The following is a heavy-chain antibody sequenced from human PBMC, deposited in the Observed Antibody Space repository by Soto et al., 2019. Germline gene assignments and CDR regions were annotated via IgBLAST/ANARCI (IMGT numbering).Heavy chain of an antibody. J-gene: IGHJ4*02. CDR1: GYTFTSYD. CDR2: MNPNSGNT. V-gene: IGHV1-8*01. D-gene: IGHD3-10*01. Sequence: QVQLVQSGAEVKKPGASVKVSCKASGYTFTSYDINWVRQATGQGLEWLGWMNPNSGNTGYAQNFQGRFTITRNTSISTAYMELSCLRSEDTAVYYCARERTYYSFDYWGQGTLVTVSS. CDR3: ARERTYYSFDY.